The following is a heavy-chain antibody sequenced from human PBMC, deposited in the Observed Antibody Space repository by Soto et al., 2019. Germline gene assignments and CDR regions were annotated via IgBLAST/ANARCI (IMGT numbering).Heavy chain of an antibody. CDR3: ARDSFPQEQQPGFDTNYYYGMDV. D-gene: IGHD6-13*01. J-gene: IGHJ6*02. CDR2: INPNSGGT. CDR1: GYTFTSYD. V-gene: IGHV1-2*04. Sequence: ASVKVSCKASGYTFTSYDINWVRQATGQGLEWMGWINPNSGGTNYAQKFQGWVTMTRDTSISTAYMELSRLRSDDTAVYYCARDSFPQEQQPGFDTNYYYGMDVWGQGTTVTVSS.